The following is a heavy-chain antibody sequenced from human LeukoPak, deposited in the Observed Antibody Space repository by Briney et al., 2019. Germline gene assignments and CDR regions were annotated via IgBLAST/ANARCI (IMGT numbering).Heavy chain of an antibody. D-gene: IGHD4-17*01. CDR3: ANNYGDYDY. V-gene: IGHV3-30-3*01. CDR2: ISYDGSNK. J-gene: IGHJ4*02. CDR1: GFTFSSYA. Sequence: PGRSLRLSCAASGFTFSSYAMHWVRQAPGKGLEWVAVISYDGSNKYYADSVKGRFTISRDNAKNSLYLQMNSLRAEDTAVYYCANNYGDYDYWGQGTLVTVSS.